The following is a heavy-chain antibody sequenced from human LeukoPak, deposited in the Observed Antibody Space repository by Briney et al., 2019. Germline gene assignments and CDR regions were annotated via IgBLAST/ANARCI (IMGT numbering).Heavy chain of an antibody. CDR2: INKDGSST. CDR3: ARLTKAVLMVYANDY. Sequence: GGSLRLSCAASGFTLSVYWMHWVRQAPGKGLVWLSRINKDGSSTTYADSVKGRFTISRDNAKNSLYLQMNSLRAEDTAVYYCARLTKAVLMVYANDYWGQGTLVTVSS. CDR1: GFTLSVYW. V-gene: IGHV3-74*01. D-gene: IGHD2-8*01. J-gene: IGHJ4*02.